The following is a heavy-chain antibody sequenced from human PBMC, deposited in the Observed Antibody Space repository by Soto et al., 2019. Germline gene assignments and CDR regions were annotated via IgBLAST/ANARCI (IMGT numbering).Heavy chain of an antibody. D-gene: IGHD5-18*01. J-gene: IGHJ4*02. CDR2: IYYSGST. Sequence: ETLSLTCTVSGVSISSYYWSWIRQPPGKGLEWIGYIYYSGSTNYNPSLKSRVTISVDTSKNQFSLTLSSVTAADTAVYYCARDRGYSYGLDYWGQGTLVTVSS. V-gene: IGHV4-59*01. CDR1: GVSISSYY. CDR3: ARDRGYSYGLDY.